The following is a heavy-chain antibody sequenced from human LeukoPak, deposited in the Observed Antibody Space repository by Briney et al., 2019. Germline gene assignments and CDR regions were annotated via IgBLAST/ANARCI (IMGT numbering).Heavy chain of an antibody. J-gene: IGHJ3*02. Sequence: PSETLSLTCTVSAYSISSGYYWAWIRQPPGKGLEWIGNVYHSGSTYYNPSLKSRVTISADTSKNQFSLKLSSVTAADTAVYYCARERGLWYGDDAFDIWGQGTMITVPS. V-gene: IGHV4-38-2*02. CDR1: AYSISSGYY. CDR3: ARERGLWYGDDAFDI. CDR2: VYHSGST. D-gene: IGHD3-10*01.